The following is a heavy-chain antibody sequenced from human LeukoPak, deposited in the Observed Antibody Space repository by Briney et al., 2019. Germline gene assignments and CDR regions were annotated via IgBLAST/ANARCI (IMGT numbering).Heavy chain of an antibody. Sequence: ASVKVSCKASGYTFTSYGISWVRQAPGQGLEWMGWISAYNGNTNYARKFQVRVTMTTDTSTSTAYMELRSLRSDDTAVYYCARVQYDYYGSGSYYNPEYYYYGMDVWGQGTTVTVSS. CDR1: GYTFTSYG. D-gene: IGHD3-10*01. CDR3: ARVQYDYYGSGSYYNPEYYYYGMDV. V-gene: IGHV1-18*01. J-gene: IGHJ6*02. CDR2: ISAYNGNT.